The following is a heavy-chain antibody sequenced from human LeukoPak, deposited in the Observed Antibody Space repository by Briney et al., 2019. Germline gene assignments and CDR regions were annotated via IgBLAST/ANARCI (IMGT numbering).Heavy chain of an antibody. Sequence: GGSLRLSCAASGFTFSSYAMSWVRQAPGKGLEWVSAISGSGGSTYYADSVKGRFTISRDNAKNSLYLQMNSLRAEDTAVYYCAGGPYYDFWSGYYGYYYMDVWGKGTTVTVSS. CDR2: ISGSGGST. D-gene: IGHD3-3*01. J-gene: IGHJ6*03. CDR3: AGGPYYDFWSGYYGYYYMDV. CDR1: GFTFSSYA. V-gene: IGHV3-23*01.